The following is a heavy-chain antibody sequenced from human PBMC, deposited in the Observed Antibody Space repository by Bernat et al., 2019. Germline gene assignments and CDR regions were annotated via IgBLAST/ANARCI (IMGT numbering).Heavy chain of an antibody. J-gene: IGHJ5*02. Sequence: EVQLVESGGGLVQPGGSLRLSCAASGFTFSSYYMSWVRQTPGKGLEWVANINPDGSGKYYGDSVRGRFTISRDNAKTSSSLQMNNLRAEDTALYYCARAPAHGAIDLWGQGTLVIVSS. CDR2: INPDGSGK. D-gene: IGHD2-15*01. V-gene: IGHV3-7*04. CDR3: ARAPAHGAIDL. CDR1: GFTFSSYY.